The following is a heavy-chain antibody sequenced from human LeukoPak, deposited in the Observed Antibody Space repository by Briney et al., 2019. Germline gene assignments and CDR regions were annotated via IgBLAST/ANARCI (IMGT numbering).Heavy chain of an antibody. Sequence: SQTLSLTCTVSGGSISSGSYYWSWIRQPAGKGLEWIGRIYTSGSTNYNPSLKSRVTISVDTSKNQFSLKLSSVTAADTAVYYCARGRGQVVVYYFDYCGQGTLVTVSS. CDR3: ARGRGQVVVYYFDY. J-gene: IGHJ4*02. V-gene: IGHV4-61*02. CDR1: GGSISSGSYY. CDR2: IYTSGST. D-gene: IGHD6-6*01.